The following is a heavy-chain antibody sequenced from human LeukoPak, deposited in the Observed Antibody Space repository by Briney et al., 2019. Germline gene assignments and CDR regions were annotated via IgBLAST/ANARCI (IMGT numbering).Heavy chain of an antibody. V-gene: IGHV4-61*01. CDR2: IYYSGST. Sequence: PSETLSLTCTVSGGSVSSGTYYWSWIRQPPGKGLEWIGYIYYSGSTNYNPSLKSRVTISVDTSKSQFSLKLSSVTAADTAVYYCARDRVRGNSNPFFDYWGQGTLVTVSS. CDR3: ARDRVRGNSNPFFDY. D-gene: IGHD4-11*01. J-gene: IGHJ4*02. CDR1: GGSVSSGTYY.